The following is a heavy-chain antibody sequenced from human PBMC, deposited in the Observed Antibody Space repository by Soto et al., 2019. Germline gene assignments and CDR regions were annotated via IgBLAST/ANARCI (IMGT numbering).Heavy chain of an antibody. J-gene: IGHJ6*03. V-gene: IGHV1-2*04. Sequence: GASVKVSCKASGYTFTGYYMHWVRQAPGQGLEWMGWINPNSGGTNYAQKFQGWVTMTRDTSISTAYMELSRLRSDDTAVYYCARGKGGDYGVVSYYYFYMDVWGKGTTVTVS. CDR1: GYTFTGYY. CDR3: ARGKGGDYGVVSYYYFYMDV. CDR2: INPNSGGT. D-gene: IGHD4-17*01.